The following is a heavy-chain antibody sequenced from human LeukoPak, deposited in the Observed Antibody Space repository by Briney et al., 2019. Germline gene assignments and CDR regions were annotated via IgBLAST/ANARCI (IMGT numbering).Heavy chain of an antibody. CDR2: VSYDGSNK. CDR3: ARDSYGMDV. V-gene: IGHV3-30-3*01. Sequence: GGSLRLSCAASGVTFITYAVHWVRQAPGRGLEWVAFVSYDGSNKYYADPVKGRFTISRDNSKNTLCLQMNSLRPEDTAVYYCARDSYGMDVWGQGTTVTVSS. J-gene: IGHJ6*02. CDR1: GVTFITYA.